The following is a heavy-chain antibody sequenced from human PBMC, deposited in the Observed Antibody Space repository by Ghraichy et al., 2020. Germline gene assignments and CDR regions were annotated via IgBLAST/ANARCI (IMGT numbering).Heavy chain of an antibody. CDR2: TTRTGGPT. CDR1: GFAFGAYG. D-gene: IGHD1-7*01. V-gene: IGHV3-23*01. J-gene: IGHJ5*02. CDR3: AKDSFWHDWNLGAWFDL. Sequence: GGSLRLSCAASGFAFGAYGMNWVRQAPGKGLEWISSTTRTGGPTYYADSVRGRFTISRDNSKNTLYLQMNSLRAEDTAVYYCAKDSFWHDWNLGAWFDLWGQGILVTVSS.